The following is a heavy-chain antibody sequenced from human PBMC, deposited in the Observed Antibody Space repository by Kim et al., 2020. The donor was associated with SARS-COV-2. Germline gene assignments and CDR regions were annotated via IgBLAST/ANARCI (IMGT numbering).Heavy chain of an antibody. V-gene: IGHV3-15*01. CDR3: TTVIGSPVDDIYYFDY. D-gene: IGHD3-9*01. Sequence: PVQGRFAIARDHSKNTLYLQINSLKTEDTAVYYCTTVIGSPVDDIYYFDYWGQGTLVTVSS. J-gene: IGHJ4*02.